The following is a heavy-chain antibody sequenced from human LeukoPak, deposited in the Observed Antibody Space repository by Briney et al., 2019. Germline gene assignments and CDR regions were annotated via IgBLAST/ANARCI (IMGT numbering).Heavy chain of an antibody. D-gene: IGHD6-19*01. J-gene: IGHJ4*02. V-gene: IGHV1-18*01. CDR3: ARGATRYSSGWNDY. CDR2: ISAYNGNT. Sequence: GASVTVSCKASGYTFTSYGISWVRQAPGQGLEWMGWISAYNGNTNYAQKLQGRVTMTTDTSTSTAYMELRSLRSDDTAVYYCARGATRYSSGWNDYWGQGTLVTVSS. CDR1: GYTFTSYG.